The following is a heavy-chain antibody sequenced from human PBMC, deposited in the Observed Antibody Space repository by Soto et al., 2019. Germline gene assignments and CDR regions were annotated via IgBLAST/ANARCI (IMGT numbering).Heavy chain of an antibody. CDR3: ARGEDAFFYYGMDV. CDR2: IDDTGISGYTPST. CDR1: GGSIDASY. J-gene: IGHJ6*02. V-gene: IGHV4-59*01. Sequence: SESLSLTCTVSGGSIDASYWSWIRRPPGKGLEWIAYIDDTGISGYTPSTSYNPSLKSRVTMSVDTSKSQFSLKLTSVTAADTAVYYCARGEDAFFYYGMDVWGQGTTVTVSS.